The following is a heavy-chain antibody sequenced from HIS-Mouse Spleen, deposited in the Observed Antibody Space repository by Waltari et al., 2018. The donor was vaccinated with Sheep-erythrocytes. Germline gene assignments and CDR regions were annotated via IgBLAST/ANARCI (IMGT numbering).Heavy chain of an antibody. CDR3: ARVASGATFDY. D-gene: IGHD1-26*01. V-gene: IGHV3-21*01. J-gene: IGHJ4*02. CDR2: ISRSSSYI. CDR1: GFTFTSYS. Sequence: EVQLVESGGGLVKPGGSLRLSCAASGFTFTSYSMNWVRQAPGKGLDGVSSISRSSSYIYYADSVKGRFTISRDNAKNSLYLQMNSLRAEDTAVYYCARVASGATFDYWGQGTLVTVSS.